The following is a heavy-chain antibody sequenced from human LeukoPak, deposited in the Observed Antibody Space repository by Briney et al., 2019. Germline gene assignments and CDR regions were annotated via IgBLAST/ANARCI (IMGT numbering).Heavy chain of an antibody. Sequence: GSLRLSCAASGFTFSSYGMSWVRQAPGKGLEWIGSIYYSGSTYYNPSLKSRVTISVDTSKNQFSLKLSSVTAADTAVYYCARRYYDSSGYYLYYYYYMDVWGKGTTVTVSS. CDR1: GFTFSSYG. CDR2: IYYSGST. J-gene: IGHJ6*03. CDR3: ARRYYDSSGYYLYYYYYMDV. D-gene: IGHD3-22*01. V-gene: IGHV4-38-2*01.